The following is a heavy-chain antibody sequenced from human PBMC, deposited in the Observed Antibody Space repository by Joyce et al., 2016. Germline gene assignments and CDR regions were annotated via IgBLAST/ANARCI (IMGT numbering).Heavy chain of an antibody. CDR3: ARHRGGGNFVPFDY. Sequence: EDHLVQSGAEMKKPGESLRISCMVSGYTVVNYWSTWVRQMPGKGLEWMGRIGPNDPGTAYSPSFQGHVTISADKSISTAYLQWSSLKASDTAIYYCARHRGGGNFVPFDYWGQGTLVTVSS. CDR2: IGPNDPGT. D-gene: IGHD4-23*01. CDR1: GYTVVNYW. J-gene: IGHJ4*02. V-gene: IGHV5-10-1*03.